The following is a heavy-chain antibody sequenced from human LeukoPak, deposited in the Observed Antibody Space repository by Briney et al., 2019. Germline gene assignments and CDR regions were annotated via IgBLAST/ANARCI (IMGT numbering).Heavy chain of an antibody. CDR3: AKDNAGSSNWFYFDY. V-gene: IGHV3-23*01. D-gene: IGHD6-13*01. CDR1: GFIVSNNY. Sequence: PGGSLRLSCVASGFIVSNNYMSWVRQAPGKGLEWVSAISGSGGSTYYADSVKGRFTISRDNSKNTLYLQMNSLRAEDTAVYYCAKDNAGSSNWFYFDYWGQGTLVIVSS. J-gene: IGHJ4*02. CDR2: ISGSGGST.